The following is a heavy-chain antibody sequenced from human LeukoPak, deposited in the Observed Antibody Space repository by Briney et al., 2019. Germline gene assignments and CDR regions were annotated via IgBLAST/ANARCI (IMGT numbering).Heavy chain of an antibody. J-gene: IGHJ4*02. CDR1: GLTFSSHW. CDR2: ISGSGGST. Sequence: GGSLRLSCAASGLTFSSHWMHWVRQAPGKGLEWVSAISGSGGSTYYADSVKGRFTISRDNSKNTLYLQMNSLRAEDTAVYYCAKDDGWLGDLREYWGQGTLVTVSS. CDR3: AKDDGWLGDLREY. D-gene: IGHD3-16*01. V-gene: IGHV3-23*01.